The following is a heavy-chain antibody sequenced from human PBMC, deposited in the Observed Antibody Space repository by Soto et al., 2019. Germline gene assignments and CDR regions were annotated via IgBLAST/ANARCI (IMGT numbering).Heavy chain of an antibody. CDR1: GGSIYTYY. J-gene: IGHJ4*02. Sequence: SETLSLTCNVSGGSIYTYYWNWIRQPPGKGLEWIGYILYSGTTNYNPSLESRLTISVDTSKNQFSLKLTSVTAADTAVYYCARNGALDYWGRGNLVTVS. V-gene: IGHV4-59*08. CDR3: ARNGALDY. CDR2: ILYSGTT. D-gene: IGHD2-8*01.